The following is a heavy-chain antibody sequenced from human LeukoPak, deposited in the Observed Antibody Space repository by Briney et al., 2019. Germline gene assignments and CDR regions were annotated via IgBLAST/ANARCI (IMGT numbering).Heavy chain of an antibody. D-gene: IGHD2-15*01. CDR3: AKSQSGSCSGGSCSCDY. Sequence: GGSLRLSCAASGFTFSDYYMSWLRLAPGKGLEWISSISSHDSSTYYADSVKGRFTISRDNAKTSLYLQMSSLRPEDTAVFYCAKSQSGSCSGGSCSCDYWGQGTLVTVSS. CDR1: GFTFSDYY. J-gene: IGHJ4*02. V-gene: IGHV3-11*01. CDR2: ISSHDSST.